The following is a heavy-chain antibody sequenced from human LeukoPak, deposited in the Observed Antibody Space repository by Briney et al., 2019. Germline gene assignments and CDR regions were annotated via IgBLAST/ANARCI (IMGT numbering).Heavy chain of an antibody. J-gene: IGHJ5*02. CDR3: ARVPGYCSGGSCYLGSENWFDP. CDR2: IIPIFGTA. CDR1: GGTFSSYA. D-gene: IGHD2-15*01. Sequence: SVKVSCKASGGTFSSYAISWVRQAPGQGLEWMGGIIPIFGTANYAQKFQGRVTITADESTSTAYMELSSLRSEDTAVYYCARVPGYCSGGSCYLGSENWFDPWGQGTLVTVSS. V-gene: IGHV1-69*13.